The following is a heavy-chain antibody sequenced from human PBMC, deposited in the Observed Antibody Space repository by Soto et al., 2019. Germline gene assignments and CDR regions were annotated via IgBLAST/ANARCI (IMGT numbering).Heavy chain of an antibody. J-gene: IGHJ4*02. CDR2: ISGSGGST. CDR1: GFTFSSYA. CDR3: AKDRSPADSSGYPQGY. D-gene: IGHD6-19*01. V-gene: IGHV3-23*01. Sequence: EVQLLESGGGLVQPGGSLRLSCAASGFTFSSYAMSWVRQAPGKGLEWVSAISGSGGSTYYADSVKGRFTISRDNSKNTLYLQMNSLRAEDTAVYYCAKDRSPADSSGYPQGYWGQGTLVTVSS.